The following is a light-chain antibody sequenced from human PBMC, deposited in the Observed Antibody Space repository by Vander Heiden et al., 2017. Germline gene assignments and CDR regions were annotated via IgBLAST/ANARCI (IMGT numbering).Light chain of an antibody. CDR3: MQALQTPYT. CDR1: QSLLHNNGYNY. J-gene: IGKJ4*01. Sequence: DIVMTQSPLSLPVTPGEPASISCRSSQSLLHNNGYNYLDWYLQKPGQSPQLLIYLGSNRASGVPDRFSGSGSGTDFTLKISRVEAEDVGVYYCMQALQTPYTFGGGTKVEIK. CDR2: LGS. V-gene: IGKV2-28*01.